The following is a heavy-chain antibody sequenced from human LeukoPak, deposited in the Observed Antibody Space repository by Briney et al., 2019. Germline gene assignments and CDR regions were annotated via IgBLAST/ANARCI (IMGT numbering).Heavy chain of an antibody. CDR1: GFTFSSYA. CDR3: AKGSTYYYGPDY. D-gene: IGHD3-10*01. J-gene: IGHJ4*02. CDR2: ISGSGGST. V-gene: IGHV3-23*01. Sequence: GGSLRLSCVASGFTFSSYAMSWVRQAPGKGLEWVSGISGSGGSTYYADSVKGRFTISRDNSKNTLYLQMNSLRAEDTAVYYCAKGSTYYYGPDYWGQGTLVTVSS.